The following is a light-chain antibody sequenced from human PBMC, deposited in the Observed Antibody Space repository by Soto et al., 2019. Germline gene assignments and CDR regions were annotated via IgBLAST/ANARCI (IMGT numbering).Light chain of an antibody. J-gene: IGLJ1*01. Sequence: QSALTQPASMFGSPGQSITISCTGTSTDVGAYNYVAWYQQHPGKAPQLLIHQVTSRPSGISTRFSGSKSGNTASLTISGLQAEDEADYFCSSYTTSATYVFGTGTKVTVL. CDR2: QVT. CDR1: STDVGAYNY. CDR3: SSYTTSATYV. V-gene: IGLV2-14*01.